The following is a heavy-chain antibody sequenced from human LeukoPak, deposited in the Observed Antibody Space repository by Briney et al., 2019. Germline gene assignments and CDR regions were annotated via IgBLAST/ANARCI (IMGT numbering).Heavy chain of an antibody. J-gene: IGHJ2*01. CDR2: IIPIFGTA. Sequence: SVKVSCKASGGTFSSYAISWVRQAPGQGLEWMGGIIPIFGTANYAQKFQGRVTITADESTSTAYMELSSLRSEDTAVYYCASYPYPDWYFDLWGRGTLVTVSS. CDR1: GGTFSSYA. CDR3: ASYPYPDWYFDL. V-gene: IGHV1-69*01.